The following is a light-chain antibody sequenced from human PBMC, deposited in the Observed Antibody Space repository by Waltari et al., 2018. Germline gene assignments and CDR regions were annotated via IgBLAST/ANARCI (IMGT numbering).Light chain of an antibody. CDR1: QDIRDD. CDR3: QQLNNYPIA. CDR2: AAS. J-gene: IGKJ4*01. Sequence: AIQMTQSPSSLSASVGDSVTITCRASQDIRDDLGWYQQKPGKAPNLLIYAASTCQSGVPSRFSGSGSGTDFTLTINSLQPEDFATYYCQQLNNYPIAFGGGTKVEIK. V-gene: IGKV1-6*01.